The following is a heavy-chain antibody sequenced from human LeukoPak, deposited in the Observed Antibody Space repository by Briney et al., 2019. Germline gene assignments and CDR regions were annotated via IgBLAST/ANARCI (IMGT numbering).Heavy chain of an antibody. J-gene: IGHJ4*02. V-gene: IGHV5-51*01. Sequence: GESLKISCKASGYIFANYWIGWVRQMPGKGLEWMGIIYPGDSDTRYSPSFQGQVTISADKSISTAYLQWSSLKASDTAMYYCATGYSSSSPPYFDYWGQGTLVTVSS. CDR2: IYPGDSDT. CDR3: ATGYSSSSPPYFDY. D-gene: IGHD6-6*01. CDR1: GYIFANYW.